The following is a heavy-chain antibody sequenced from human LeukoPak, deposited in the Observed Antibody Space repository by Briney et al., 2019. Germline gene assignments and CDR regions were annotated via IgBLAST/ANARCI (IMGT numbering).Heavy chain of an antibody. D-gene: IGHD6-19*01. Sequence: SETLSLTCTVSGGSISSYYWSWIRQPPGKGLEWIGYIYYSGSTNYNPSLKSRVTISVDTSKNQFSLKLSSVTAADTAVYYCARRYSSGRIDYWGQGTLVTVSS. CDR3: ARRYSSGRIDY. CDR1: GGSISSYY. J-gene: IGHJ4*02. CDR2: IYYSGST. V-gene: IGHV4-59*01.